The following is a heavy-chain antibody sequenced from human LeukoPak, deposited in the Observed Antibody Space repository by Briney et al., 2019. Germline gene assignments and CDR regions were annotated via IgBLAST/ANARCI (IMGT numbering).Heavy chain of an antibody. J-gene: IGHJ6*02. CDR1: GDSVSSGSYY. D-gene: IGHD3-22*01. V-gene: IGHV4-61*01. Sequence: SETLSLTCTVSGDSVSSGSYYWSWIRQPPGKGLEWIGYIYYSGSTNYNPSLKSRVTISVDTSKNQFSLKLSSVTAADTAVYYCARAVVYYDSSGYYYYYGMDVWGQGTTVTVSS. CDR2: IYYSGST. CDR3: ARAVVYYDSSGYYYYYGMDV.